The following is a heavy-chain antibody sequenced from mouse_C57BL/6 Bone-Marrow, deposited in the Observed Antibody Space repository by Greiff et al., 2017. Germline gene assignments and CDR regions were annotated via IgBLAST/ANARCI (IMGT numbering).Heavy chain of an antibody. CDR1: GYTFTSYG. Sequence: QVQLQQSGAELARPGASVKLSCKASGYTFTSYGISWVKQRTGQGLEWIGEIYPRSGNTYYNEKFKGKATLTADNSSSTAYMELRSLTSEDYAVYYCARVSYGNYGVFDYWGQGTTPTVSS. CDR2: IYPRSGNT. V-gene: IGHV1-81*01. D-gene: IGHD2-1*01. J-gene: IGHJ2*01. CDR3: ARVSYGNYGVFDY.